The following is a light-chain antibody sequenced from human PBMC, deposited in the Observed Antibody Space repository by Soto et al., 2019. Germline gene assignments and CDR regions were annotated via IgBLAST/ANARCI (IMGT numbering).Light chain of an antibody. Sequence: LYTQSPSTLSLSPGERATLSCRASQSVSSYLAWYQQKPGQAPRLLIYDAPNRATGIPARFSGSGSGTDFTLTISSLEPEDFAVYYCQQRSNWPPITFGQGTRLEIK. CDR1: QSVSSY. CDR3: QQRSNWPPIT. V-gene: IGKV3-11*01. CDR2: DAP. J-gene: IGKJ5*01.